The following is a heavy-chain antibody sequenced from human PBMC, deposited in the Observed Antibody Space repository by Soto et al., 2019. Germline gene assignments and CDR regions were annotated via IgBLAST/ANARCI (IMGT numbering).Heavy chain of an antibody. Sequence: ASVKVSCKASGYTFTGYYMHWVRQAPGQGLEWMGWINPNSGGTNYAQKFQGWVTMTRDTSISTAYMELSRLRSDDTAVYYCARGFGYYYYYMDVWGKGTTVTVSS. CDR2: INPNSGGT. J-gene: IGHJ6*03. D-gene: IGHD3-10*01. V-gene: IGHV1-2*04. CDR3: ARGFGYYYYYMDV. CDR1: GYTFTGYY.